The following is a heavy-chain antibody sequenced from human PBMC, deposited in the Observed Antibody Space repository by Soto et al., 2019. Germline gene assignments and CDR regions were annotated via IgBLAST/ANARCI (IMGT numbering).Heavy chain of an antibody. Sequence: QVQLVQSGAEVKKPGSSVKVSCKASGGTFSSYTISWVRQAPGQGLEWMGRIIPILDIANYAQKFQGRVTITAAKSTSTAYMELSSLRSEDTAVSYCARDPSAYDLPAYWGQGTLVTVSS. D-gene: IGHD5-12*01. J-gene: IGHJ4*02. V-gene: IGHV1-69*08. CDR2: IIPILDIA. CDR1: GGTFSSYT. CDR3: ARDPSAYDLPAY.